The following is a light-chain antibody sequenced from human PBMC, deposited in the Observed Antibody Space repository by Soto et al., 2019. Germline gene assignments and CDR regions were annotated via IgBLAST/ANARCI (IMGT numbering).Light chain of an antibody. CDR1: SSDGGGYNY. CDR3: SSYTSSSTPYV. J-gene: IGLJ1*01. V-gene: IGLV2-14*01. Sequence: QSALTQPASVSGSPGQSITISCTGTSSDGGGYNYVSWYQQHPGKAPKLMIYEVSNRPSGVSNRFSGSKSGNTASLTISGLQAEDEADYYCSSYTSSSTPYVFGTGTQLTVL. CDR2: EVS.